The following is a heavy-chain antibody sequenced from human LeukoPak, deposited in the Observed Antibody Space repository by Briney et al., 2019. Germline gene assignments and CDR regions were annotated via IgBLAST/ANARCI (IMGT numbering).Heavy chain of an antibody. CDR2: ISGSGGST. Sequence: GGSLRLFCSASGFTFSSYAMSWGRPGPGKGLGWVSAISGSGGSTYYAASVKGRFTISRDNSKNTLYLQMNSLRAEDTAVYYCAKDTIVAGAFDIWGQGTMVTVSS. J-gene: IGHJ3*02. CDR3: AKDTIVAGAFDI. CDR1: GFTFSSYA. D-gene: IGHD2-15*01. V-gene: IGHV3-23*01.